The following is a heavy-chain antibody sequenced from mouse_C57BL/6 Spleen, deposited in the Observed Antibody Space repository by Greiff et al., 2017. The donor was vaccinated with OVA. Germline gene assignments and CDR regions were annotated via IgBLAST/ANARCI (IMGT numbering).Heavy chain of an antibody. V-gene: IGHV1-53*01. CDR3: DRWVEYDGVSFAY. J-gene: IGHJ3*01. CDR2: INPSNGGT. D-gene: IGHD2-4*01. CDR1: GYTFTSYW. Sequence: QVQLQQPGTELVKPGASVKLSCKASGYTFTSYWMHWVKQRPGQGLEWIGNINPSNGGTNYNEKFKSKATLTVDKSASTAYMQLSSLTSEDSAVYECDRWVEYDGVSFAYWGQGTLVTVAA.